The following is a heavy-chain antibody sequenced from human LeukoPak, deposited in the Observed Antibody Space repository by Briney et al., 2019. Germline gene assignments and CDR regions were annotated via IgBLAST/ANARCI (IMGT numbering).Heavy chain of an antibody. J-gene: IGHJ4*02. CDR3: ARGGDSGYDYGY. CDR2: ISSSDSLI. Sequence: GGSLRLSCTVSGFTFSSYEMNWVRQAPGKGLEWLSYISSSDSLIYYADSVKGRFTISRDNAKNSLYLQMSSLRAEDTAVYYCARGGDSGYDYGYWGQGTLVTVSS. D-gene: IGHD5-12*01. V-gene: IGHV3-48*03. CDR1: GFTFSSYE.